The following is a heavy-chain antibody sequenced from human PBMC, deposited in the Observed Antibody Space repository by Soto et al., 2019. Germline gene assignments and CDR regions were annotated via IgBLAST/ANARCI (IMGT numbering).Heavy chain of an antibody. Sequence: ASVKVACKASGYTFTIYGISWVRQAPGQGLEWMGWISAYNGNTNYAQKLQGRVTMTTDTSTSTAYMELRSLRSDDTAVYYCARYSYDFWSGYQMAHFDYWGQGTLVTVSS. D-gene: IGHD3-3*01. CDR3: ARYSYDFWSGYQMAHFDY. V-gene: IGHV1-18*01. CDR1: GYTFTIYG. CDR2: ISAYNGNT. J-gene: IGHJ4*02.